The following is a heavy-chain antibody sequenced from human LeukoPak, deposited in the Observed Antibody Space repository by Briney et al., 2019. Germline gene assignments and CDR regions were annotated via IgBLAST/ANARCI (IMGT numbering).Heavy chain of an antibody. D-gene: IGHD6-13*01. V-gene: IGHV3-7*01. CDR3: ARDSSSWYEGTDY. Sequence: LSGGSLRLSCAASGFTFSSYWMSWVRQAPGKGLEWVANIKQDGSEKYYVGSVKGRFTISRDNAKNSLYLQMNSLRAEDTAVYYCARDSSSWYEGTDYWGQGTLVTVSS. CDR2: IKQDGSEK. CDR1: GFTFSSYW. J-gene: IGHJ4*02.